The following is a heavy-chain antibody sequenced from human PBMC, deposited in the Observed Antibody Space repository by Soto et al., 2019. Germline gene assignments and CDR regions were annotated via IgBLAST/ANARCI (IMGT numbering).Heavy chain of an antibody. D-gene: IGHD5-18*01. J-gene: IGHJ5*02. V-gene: IGHV4-30-4*01. CDR1: GGSISSGDYY. Sequence: SETLSLTCTVSGGSISSGDYYWSWIRQPPGKGLEWIGYIYYSGSTYYNPSLKSRVTISVDTSKNQFSLKLSSVTAADTAVHYCARVPPQYTVDTAMPSPWFDPWGQGTLVTVSS. CDR3: ARVPPQYTVDTAMPSPWFDP. CDR2: IYYSGST.